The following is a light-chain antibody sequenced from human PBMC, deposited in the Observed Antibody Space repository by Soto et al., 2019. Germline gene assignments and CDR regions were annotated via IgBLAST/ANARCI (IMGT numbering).Light chain of an antibody. Sequence: ALTQPASVSGSPGQSITISCSGTSSDVGSYDHVAWYQQFPGKTPKLMIYEVSNRPSGVSSRYSGSKSGNTASLTISGLQAEDEANYYCISYPGSSTAYVFGSATKVTV. J-gene: IGLJ1*01. CDR3: ISYPGSSTAYV. CDR1: SSDVGSYDH. V-gene: IGLV2-14*01. CDR2: EVS.